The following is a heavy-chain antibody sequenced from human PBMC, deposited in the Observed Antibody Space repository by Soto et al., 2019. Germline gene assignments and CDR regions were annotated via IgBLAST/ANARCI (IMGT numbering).Heavy chain of an antibody. D-gene: IGHD1-1*01. J-gene: IGHJ4*02. CDR3: ARRYGYSFDY. CDR2: IYYSGST. CDR1: AGSISSYY. V-gene: IGHV4-59*08. Sequence: PSETLSLTCTVSAGSISSYYWSWFRQPPGRGLEWIGYIYYSGSTNYNPSLKSRVTISVDTSKNQFSLKLSSVTAADTAVYYCARRYGYSFDYWGQGTLVTVSS.